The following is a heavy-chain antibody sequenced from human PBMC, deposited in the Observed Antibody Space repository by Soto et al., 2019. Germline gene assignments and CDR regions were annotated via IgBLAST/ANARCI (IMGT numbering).Heavy chain of an antibody. CDR3: ARIGDGDYVPGKSYYYYYMDV. V-gene: IGHV4-39*01. Sequence: SETLSLTCTVSGGSISSSSYYWGWIRQPPGKGLEWIGSIYYSGNTCYNPSLKSRVTISVDTSKNQFSLKLSSVTAADTAVYYCARIGDGDYVPGKSYYYYYMDVWGKGTTVTVSS. D-gene: IGHD4-17*01. J-gene: IGHJ6*03. CDR1: GGSISSSSYY. CDR2: IYYSGNT.